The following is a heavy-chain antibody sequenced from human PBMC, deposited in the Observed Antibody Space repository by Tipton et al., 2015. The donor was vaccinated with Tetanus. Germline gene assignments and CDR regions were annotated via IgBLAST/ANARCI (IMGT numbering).Heavy chain of an antibody. J-gene: IGHJ4*02. CDR2: INHSGST. CDR1: GGSFSGYN. Sequence: TLSLTCAVYGGSFSGYNWSWIRQPPGKGLEWIGDINHSGSTNYNPSLKSRATMSVDTSKNQFSLRLSSVTAADTAVYYCARHPQTSNNLDYWGQGTLVTVSS. V-gene: IGHV4-34*01. D-gene: IGHD5-24*01. CDR3: ARHPQTSNNLDY.